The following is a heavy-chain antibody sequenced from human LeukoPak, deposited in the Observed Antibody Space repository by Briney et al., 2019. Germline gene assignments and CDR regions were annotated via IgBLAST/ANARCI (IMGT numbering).Heavy chain of an antibody. CDR3: ARDDGDYSYYYYMEV. V-gene: IGHV7-4-1*02. CDR1: GYTFTSYA. CDR2: INTNTGNP. D-gene: IGHD2-21*02. Sequence: ASVKVSCKASGYTFTSYAMNWVRQAPGHGLEWMGWINTNTGNPTYGQAFTGRFVFSLDTSINTAYLQISSLKAEDTAVYYCARDDGDYSYYYYMEVWGKGTTVTVSS. J-gene: IGHJ6*03.